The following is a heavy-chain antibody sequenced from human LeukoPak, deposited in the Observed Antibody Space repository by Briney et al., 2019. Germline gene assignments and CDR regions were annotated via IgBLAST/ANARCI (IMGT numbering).Heavy chain of an antibody. V-gene: IGHV4-61*02. CDR1: GGSISSGSYY. CDR2: IYTSGST. CDR3: AREYYDFWSGKPTYFDY. J-gene: IGHJ4*02. D-gene: IGHD3-3*01. Sequence: PSETLSLICTVSGGSISSGSYYWSWIRQPAGKGLEWIGRIYTSGSTNYNPSLKSRVTISVDTSKNQFSLKLSSVTAADTAVYYCAREYYDFWSGKPTYFDYWGQGNLVTVSS.